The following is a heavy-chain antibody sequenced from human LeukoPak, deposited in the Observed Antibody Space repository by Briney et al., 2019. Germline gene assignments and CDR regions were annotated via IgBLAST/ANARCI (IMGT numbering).Heavy chain of an antibody. V-gene: IGHV3-30-3*01. D-gene: IGHD3-22*01. Sequence: GGSLRLSCAASGFTFSSYDMHWVRQAPGKGLEWVAVISYDGSNKYYADSVKGRFTISRDNSKNTLYLQMNSLRAEDTAVYYCARGGHYYYDSSGYLFDYWGQGTLVTVSS. CDR2: ISYDGSNK. J-gene: IGHJ4*02. CDR3: ARGGHYYYDSSGYLFDY. CDR1: GFTFSSYD.